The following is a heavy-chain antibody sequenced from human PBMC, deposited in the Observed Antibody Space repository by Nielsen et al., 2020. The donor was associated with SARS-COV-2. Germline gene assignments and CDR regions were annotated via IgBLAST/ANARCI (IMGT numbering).Heavy chain of an antibody. Sequence: GESLKISCAASGFTFSNAWMSWVRQAPGKGLEWVGRIKSKTDGGTTDYAAPVKGRFTIPRDDSKNTLYLQMNSLKTEDTAVYYCTTDPAASSYDILTGYYMGYYYYYMDVWGKGTTVTVSS. J-gene: IGHJ6*03. V-gene: IGHV3-15*01. CDR3: TTDPAASSYDILTGYYMGYYYYYMDV. CDR2: IKSKTDGGTT. D-gene: IGHD3-9*01. CDR1: GFTFSNAW.